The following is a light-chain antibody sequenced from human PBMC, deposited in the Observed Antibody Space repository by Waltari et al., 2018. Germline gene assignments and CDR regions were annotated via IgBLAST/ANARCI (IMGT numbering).Light chain of an antibody. CDR3: QLYDDSPPWT. Sequence: EIVLTQSPGTLYLSPGERATLSCRARQTDSSRYFAWYQQKPGQAPRLLIFDASSRATGIPDRLSGSGSGTDFTLTISRLEPEDFAVYYCQLYDDSPPWTFGQGTKVEIK. V-gene: IGKV3-20*01. CDR2: DAS. CDR1: QTDSSRY. J-gene: IGKJ1*01.